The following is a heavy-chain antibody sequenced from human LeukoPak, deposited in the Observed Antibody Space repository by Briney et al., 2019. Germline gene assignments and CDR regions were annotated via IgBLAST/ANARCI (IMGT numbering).Heavy chain of an antibody. CDR3: ARSIRVIAAQDY. Sequence: SETLSLTCTVSGGSISSSSYYWGWIRQPPGKGLEWIGSIYYSGSTYYNPSLKSRVTISVDTSKNQFSLKLSSVTAADTAVYYCARSIRVIAAQDYWGQGTLVTVSS. CDR1: GGSISSSSYY. V-gene: IGHV4-39*01. CDR2: IYYSGST. J-gene: IGHJ4*02. D-gene: IGHD6-6*01.